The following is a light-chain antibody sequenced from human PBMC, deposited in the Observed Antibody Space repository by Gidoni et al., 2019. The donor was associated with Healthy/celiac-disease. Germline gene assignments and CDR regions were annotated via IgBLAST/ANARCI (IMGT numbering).Light chain of an antibody. CDR3: MQALQTPL. J-gene: IGKJ4*01. V-gene: IGKV2-28*01. CDR2: LGS. Sequence: DMVMTQSALSLPVTPGEPAAISCRSSQRLLHRNGYNYLDWYLQKPGQSPQLLIYLGSNRASGVPDRFSGSGSGTDFTLKISRVEAEDVGVYYCMQALQTPLFGGGTKVEIK. CDR1: QRLLHRNGYNY.